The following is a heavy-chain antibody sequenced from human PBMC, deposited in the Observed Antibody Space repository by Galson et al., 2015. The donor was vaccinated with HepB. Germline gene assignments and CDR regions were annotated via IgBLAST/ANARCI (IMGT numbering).Heavy chain of an antibody. CDR3: ARVTYSGVRGVSGLRFDY. CDR1: GFTFSSYS. V-gene: IGHV3-21*01. D-gene: IGHD3-10*01. CDR2: ISSSSSYI. J-gene: IGHJ4*02. Sequence: LRLSCAASGFTFSSYSMNWVRQAPGTGLEWVSSISSSSSYIYYADSVKGRFTISRDNAKNSLYLQMNSLRAEDTAVYYCARVTYSGVRGVSGLRFDYWGQGTLVTVSS.